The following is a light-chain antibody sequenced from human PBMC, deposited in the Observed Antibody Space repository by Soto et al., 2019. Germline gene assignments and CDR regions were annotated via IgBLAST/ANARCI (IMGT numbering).Light chain of an antibody. V-gene: IGKV3-15*01. CDR1: QSVSIN. CDR2: AAS. J-gene: IGKJ5*01. CDR3: QKYKNWPPIT. Sequence: EIVLTQSPATLSVSPGESATLSCRASQSVSINFAWYQQKPGQAPRILIYAASTRATGIPARFSGSGSGTEFSLTISSLQSEDFTVYHCQKYKNWPPITFGQGTRLEIK.